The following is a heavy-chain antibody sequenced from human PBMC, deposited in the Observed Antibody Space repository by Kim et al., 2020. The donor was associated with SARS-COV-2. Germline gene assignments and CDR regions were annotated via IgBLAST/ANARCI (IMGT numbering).Heavy chain of an antibody. V-gene: IGHV4-39*07. Sequence: SETLSLTCTVSGGSISSSSYYWGWIRQPPGKGLEWIGSIYYSGSTYYNPSLKSRVTISVDTSKNQFSLKLSSVTAADTAVYYCARVSNYYGSGSYYNQYYFDYWGQGTLVTVSS. D-gene: IGHD3-10*01. CDR1: GGSISSSSYY. CDR3: ARVSNYYGSGSYYNQYYFDY. J-gene: IGHJ4*02. CDR2: IYYSGST.